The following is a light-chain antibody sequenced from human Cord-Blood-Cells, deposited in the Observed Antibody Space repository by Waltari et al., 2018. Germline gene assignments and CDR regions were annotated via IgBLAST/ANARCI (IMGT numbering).Light chain of an antibody. CDR3: QQYNNWPQT. J-gene: IGKJ1*01. Sequence: EIVMTQSPATLSVSPGARATLSCRASQSVSSNLAWYQQKPGQAPRLLIDGASTRATGIPARFSGSGSGTEFTLTISSLQSEDFAVYYCQQYNNWPQTFGQGTKVEIK. V-gene: IGKV3-15*01. CDR1: QSVSSN. CDR2: GAS.